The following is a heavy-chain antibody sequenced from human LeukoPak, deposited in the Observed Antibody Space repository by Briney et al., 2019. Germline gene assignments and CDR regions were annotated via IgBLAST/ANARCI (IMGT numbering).Heavy chain of an antibody. CDR1: GGSISSSSYY. D-gene: IGHD4-23*01. CDR3: ARPGRLRWFYFDY. Sequence: PSETLSLTCTVSGGSISSSSYYWGWIRQPPGKGLEWIGSIYYSGSTNYNPSLKSRVTISVDTSKNQFSLKLSSVTAADTAVYYCARPGRLRWFYFDYWGQGTLVTVSS. V-gene: IGHV4-39*07. J-gene: IGHJ4*02. CDR2: IYYSGST.